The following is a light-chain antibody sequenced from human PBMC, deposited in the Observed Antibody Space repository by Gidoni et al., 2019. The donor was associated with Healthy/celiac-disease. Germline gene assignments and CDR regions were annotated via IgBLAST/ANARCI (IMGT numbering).Light chain of an antibody. J-gene: IGKJ1*01. V-gene: IGKV3-20*01. CDR2: GAS. Sequence: EMVLTQSPGTLSLSPGERATLSCRASQSVSSSYLAWYQQKPGQAPRLLIYGASSMATGIPDRFSGSGSGTDFTLTISRLEPEDFAVYYCQQYGSSPWTLGQGTKVEIK. CDR1: QSVSSSY. CDR3: QQYGSSPWT.